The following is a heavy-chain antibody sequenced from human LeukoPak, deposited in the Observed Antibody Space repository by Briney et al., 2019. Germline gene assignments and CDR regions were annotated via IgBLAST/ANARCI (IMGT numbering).Heavy chain of an antibody. CDR2: INHSGST. CDR3: ARTMTTAIAYYFDY. CDR1: GGSFSGYY. Sequence: NPSETLSLTCAVYGGSFSGYYWSWIRQPPGKGLEWIGEINHSGSTNYNPSLKSRVTISVDTSKNQFSLKLSSVTAADTAVYYCARTMTTAIAYYFDYWGQGTLVTVSS. J-gene: IGHJ4*02. V-gene: IGHV4-34*01. D-gene: IGHD4-17*01.